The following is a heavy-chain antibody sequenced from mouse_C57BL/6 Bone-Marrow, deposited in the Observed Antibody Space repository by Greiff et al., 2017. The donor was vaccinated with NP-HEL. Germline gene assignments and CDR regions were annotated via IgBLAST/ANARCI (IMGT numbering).Heavy chain of an antibody. CDR1: GYTFTSYW. D-gene: IGHD1-1*01. V-gene: IGHV1-64*01. J-gene: IGHJ1*03. CDR2: IHPNSGST. CDR3: ARSGIITTVVATDFDV. Sequence: QVQLQQPGAELVKPGASVKLSCKASGYTFTSYWMHWVKQRPGQGLEWIGMIHPNSGSTNYNEKFKSKATLTVDKSSSTAYMQLSSLTSEDSAVYYWARSGIITTVVATDFDVWGTGTTVTVSS.